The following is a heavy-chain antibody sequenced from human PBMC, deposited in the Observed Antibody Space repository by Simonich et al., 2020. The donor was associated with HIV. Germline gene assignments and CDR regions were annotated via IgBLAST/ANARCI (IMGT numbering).Heavy chain of an antibody. CDR2: ISSSSSYI. D-gene: IGHD3-22*01. Sequence: EVQLVESGGGLVKPGGSLRLSCAASGFTFSSYSMNWVRQAQGKGVEWVSSISSSSSYIYYADSVKGRFTISRDNAKNSLYLQMNSLRAEDTAVYYCARERAGTMIGLGFQHWGQGTLVTVSS. CDR3: ARERAGTMIGLGFQH. CDR1: GFTFSSYS. V-gene: IGHV3-21*01. J-gene: IGHJ1*01.